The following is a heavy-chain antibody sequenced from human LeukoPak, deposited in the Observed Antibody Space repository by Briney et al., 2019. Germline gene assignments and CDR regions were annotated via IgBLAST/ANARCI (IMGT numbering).Heavy chain of an antibody. CDR1: GNSFTSNY. V-gene: IGHV1-46*01. J-gene: IGHJ6*03. Sequence: ASVKVSCKTSGNSFTSNYMHWVRQAPGQGHEWMGIINPSGSNTTYAQRFQGRLTMTRDTSTSTVYMELSSLRSEDTAVYYCARGQYYYYMDVWGKGTTVTVSS. CDR2: INPSGSNT. CDR3: ARGQYYYYMDV.